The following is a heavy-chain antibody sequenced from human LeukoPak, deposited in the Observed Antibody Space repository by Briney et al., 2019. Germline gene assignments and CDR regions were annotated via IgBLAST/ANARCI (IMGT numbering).Heavy chain of an antibody. D-gene: IGHD3-10*01. Sequence: ASVKVSCKASGYTFTSYGISWVRQAPGQGLEWMGWISAYNGNTNYAQKFQGRVTITEDTSTDTAYMELSSLRSEDTAVYYCAVKVITMVRGVIITGAFDIWGQGTMVTVSS. J-gene: IGHJ3*02. V-gene: IGHV1-18*01. CDR3: AVKVITMVRGVIITGAFDI. CDR2: ISAYNGNT. CDR1: GYTFTSYG.